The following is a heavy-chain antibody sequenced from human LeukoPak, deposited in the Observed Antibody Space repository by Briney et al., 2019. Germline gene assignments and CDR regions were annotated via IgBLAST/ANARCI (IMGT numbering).Heavy chain of an antibody. CDR3: ARWAAYDSSGYRFDY. D-gene: IGHD3-22*01. CDR2: IYYSGST. J-gene: IGHJ4*02. CDR1: GGSISSYY. V-gene: IGHV4-59*01. Sequence: SETLSLTCTVSGGSISSYYWSWIRQPPGKGLEWIGYIYYSGSTNYNPSLKSRVTISVDTSKNQFSLKLSSVTAADTAVYYCARWAAYDSSGYRFDYWGQGTLVTVSS.